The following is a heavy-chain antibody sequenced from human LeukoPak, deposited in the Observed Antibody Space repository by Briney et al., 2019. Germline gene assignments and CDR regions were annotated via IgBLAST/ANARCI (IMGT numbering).Heavy chain of an antibody. Sequence: ASETLSLTCTVSGGSISSYYWSWIRQPAGKGLEWIGRIYTSGSTYYNPSLKSRVTISVDTSKNQFSLKLSSVTAADTAVYYCAAQILLCHYYWGQGALVTVSS. CDR3: AAQILLCHYY. V-gene: IGHV4-4*07. CDR2: IYTSGST. D-gene: IGHD2/OR15-2a*01. J-gene: IGHJ4*02. CDR1: GGSISSYY.